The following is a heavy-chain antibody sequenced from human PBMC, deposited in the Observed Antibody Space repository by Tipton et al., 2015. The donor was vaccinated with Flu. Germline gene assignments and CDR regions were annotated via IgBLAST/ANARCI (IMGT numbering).Heavy chain of an antibody. Sequence: TLSLTCSVSGDSIGSDYYWGWIRQPPGKGLEWIGNIYHSGNTYRNPSLKSRVTISVDKSKNQFSLNLNSMTTADTAVFYCARGGWEPHGGWFDPWSQGILVTVSS. CDR2: IYHSGNT. D-gene: IGHD1-26*01. CDR3: ARGGWEPHGGWFDP. CDR1: GDSIGSDYY. J-gene: IGHJ5*02. V-gene: IGHV4-38-2*02.